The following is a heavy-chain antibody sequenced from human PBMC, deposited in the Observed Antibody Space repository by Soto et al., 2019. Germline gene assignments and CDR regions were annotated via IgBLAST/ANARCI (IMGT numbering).Heavy chain of an antibody. CDR2: VYIGGNT. CDR1: GFTVSTHY. Sequence: EVQLVESGGGLVQPGGSLRLSCAASGFTVSTHYMSWFRQAPGKGLEWVSVVYIGGNTYYAESVEDRFTISRDNFQNMLYLQMNSLRAEDTAVYYCAGSVGGGFDYWGQGTLVTVSS. CDR3: AGSVGGGFDY. D-gene: IGHD3-16*01. J-gene: IGHJ4*02. V-gene: IGHV3-66*01.